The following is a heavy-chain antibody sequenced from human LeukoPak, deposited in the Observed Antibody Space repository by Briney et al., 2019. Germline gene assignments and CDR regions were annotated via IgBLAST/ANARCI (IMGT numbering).Heavy chain of an antibody. Sequence: PGGSLRLSCAASGFTFSSYGMHWVRQAPGKGLEWVAVIWYDGSNKYYADSVKGRFTISRENSKNTLYLQMNSLRAEDTAVYYCARDKAYLAAALWYFDYWGQGTLVTVSS. CDR3: ARDKAYLAAALWYFDY. CDR1: GFTFSSYG. D-gene: IGHD6-13*01. CDR2: IWYDGSNK. J-gene: IGHJ4*02. V-gene: IGHV3-33*01.